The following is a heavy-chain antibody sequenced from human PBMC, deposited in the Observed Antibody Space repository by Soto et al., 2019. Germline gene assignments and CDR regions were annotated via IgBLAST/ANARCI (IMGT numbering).Heavy chain of an antibody. J-gene: IGHJ6*02. Sequence: QVHLVQSGGEVKKSGASVKVSCKASGYTFTSYEINWVRQAHGQGLEWMGWISTYSGRTEYAQKFQGRVTMTRDTSTSTVYMELRSLRPDDTAVYYCARDGSPDYLPPILYNHGSDVWGQGTTVTVSS. CDR2: ISTYSGRT. D-gene: IGHD4-17*01. CDR1: GYTFTSYE. CDR3: ARDGSPDYLPPILYNHGSDV. V-gene: IGHV1-18*01.